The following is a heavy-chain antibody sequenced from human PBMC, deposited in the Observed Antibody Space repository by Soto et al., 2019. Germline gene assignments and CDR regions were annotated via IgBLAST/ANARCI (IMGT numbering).Heavy chain of an antibody. CDR2: IYPGDSDT. Sequence: GESLKISCKGSGYSFTSYWIGWVRQMPGKGLEWMGIIYPGDSDTRYSPSFQGQVTISADKSISTAYLQWSSLKASDTAMYYCARTDCSGGSCYLGAFDIWGQGTMVTVSS. D-gene: IGHD2-15*01. CDR3: ARTDCSGGSCYLGAFDI. J-gene: IGHJ3*02. CDR1: GYSFTSYW. V-gene: IGHV5-51*01.